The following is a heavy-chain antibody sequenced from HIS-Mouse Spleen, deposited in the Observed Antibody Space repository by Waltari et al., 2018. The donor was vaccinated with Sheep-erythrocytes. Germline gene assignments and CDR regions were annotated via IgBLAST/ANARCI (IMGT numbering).Heavy chain of an antibody. Sequence: QVQLQESGPGLVKTSETLSLTCTVSGGSISSYYWSWIRQPPGKGLEWIGYIYYSGSTNYNPSLKSRVTISVDTSKNQFSLKLSSVTAADTAVYYCARLELGQFDYWGQGTLVTVSS. CDR1: GGSISSYY. CDR3: ARLELGQFDY. D-gene: IGHD1-26*01. CDR2: IYYSGST. J-gene: IGHJ4*02. V-gene: IGHV4-59*08.